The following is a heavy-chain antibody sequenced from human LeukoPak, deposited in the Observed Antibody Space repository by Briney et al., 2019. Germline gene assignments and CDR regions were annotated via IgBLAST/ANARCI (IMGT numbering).Heavy chain of an antibody. CDR3: ARTFVAVAGLFDY. D-gene: IGHD6-19*01. V-gene: IGHV4-39*07. J-gene: IGHJ4*02. CDR2: IYYSGST. Sequence: SETLSLTCTVSGCSISSSSYYWGWIRQPPGKGLEWIGSIYYSGSTYYNPSLKSRVTISVDTSKNQFSLKLSSVTAADTAVYYCARTFVAVAGLFDYWGQGTLVTVSS. CDR1: GCSISSSSYY.